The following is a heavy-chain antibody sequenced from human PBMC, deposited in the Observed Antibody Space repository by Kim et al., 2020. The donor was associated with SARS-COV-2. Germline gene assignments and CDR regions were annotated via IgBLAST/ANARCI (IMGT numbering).Heavy chain of an antibody. CDR3: TTDLGIVDYGGNSGWVDY. Sequence: GGSLRLSCAASGFTFSNAWMSWVRQAPGKGLEWVGRIKSKTDGGTTDYAAPVKGRFTISRDDSKNTLYLQMNSLKTEDTAVYYCTTDLGIVDYGGNSGWVDYWGQGTLVTVSS. V-gene: IGHV3-15*01. CDR1: GFTFSNAW. J-gene: IGHJ4*02. CDR2: IKSKTDGGTT. D-gene: IGHD4-17*01.